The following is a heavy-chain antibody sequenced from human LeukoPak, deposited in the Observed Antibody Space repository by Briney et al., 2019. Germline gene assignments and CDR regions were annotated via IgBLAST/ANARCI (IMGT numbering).Heavy chain of an antibody. Sequence: SGGSLRLSCAASGFTFSSYGMHWVRQAPGKGLEWVAVISYDGSNKYYADSVKGRFTISRDNSKNTLYLQMNSLRAEDTAVYYCAKDLAYYYDSSGPLDYWGQGTLVTVSS. V-gene: IGHV3-30*18. CDR3: AKDLAYYYDSSGPLDY. D-gene: IGHD3-22*01. CDR2: ISYDGSNK. J-gene: IGHJ4*02. CDR1: GFTFSSYG.